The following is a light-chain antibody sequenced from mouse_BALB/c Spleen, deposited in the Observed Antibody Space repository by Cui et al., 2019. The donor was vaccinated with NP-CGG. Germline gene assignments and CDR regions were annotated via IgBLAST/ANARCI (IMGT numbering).Light chain of an antibody. CDR3: ALWYSNHWV. J-gene: IGLJ1*01. V-gene: IGLV1*01. CDR1: TGAVTTSNY. Sequence: QVVVTQDTALTTTPGETVTLTCRSNTGAVTTSNYSNWVQEKPDHLFTGLIGGTNNRAPGVPARFSGSLIGDKAALTITGAQTEDEAIYFCALWYSNHWVFGGGTKLTVL. CDR2: GTN.